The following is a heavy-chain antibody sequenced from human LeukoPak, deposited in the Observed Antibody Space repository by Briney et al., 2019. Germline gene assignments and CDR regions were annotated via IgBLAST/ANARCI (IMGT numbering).Heavy chain of an antibody. CDR3: ATIAYYDFSVLGYYYMDV. D-gene: IGHD3-3*01. J-gene: IGHJ6*03. Sequence: GALVKVSCKASGGTFSSYAISWVRQAPGQGLEWMGGIIPIFGTANYAQKFQGRVTITTDESTSTAYMELSSLRSEDTAVYYCATIAYYDFSVLGYYYMDVWGKGTTVTVSS. CDR2: IIPIFGTA. CDR1: GGTFSSYA. V-gene: IGHV1-69*05.